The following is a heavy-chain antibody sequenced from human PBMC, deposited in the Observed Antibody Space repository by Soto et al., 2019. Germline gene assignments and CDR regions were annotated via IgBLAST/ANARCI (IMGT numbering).Heavy chain of an antibody. CDR2: TLYSGRT. CDR1: GASISSGW. J-gene: IGHJ5*02. V-gene: IGHV4-4*02. Sequence: QVQLQESGPGLVKPSGTLSLTCAVSGASISSGWWTWVRQPPGKGLEWIGETLYSGRTNYNSSLNSRGTISIDKSKKQFSLHLSSVTAADTAVYYCSSRVTDAPTWGQGTLVTVSS. CDR3: SSRVTDAPT. D-gene: IGHD3-10*01.